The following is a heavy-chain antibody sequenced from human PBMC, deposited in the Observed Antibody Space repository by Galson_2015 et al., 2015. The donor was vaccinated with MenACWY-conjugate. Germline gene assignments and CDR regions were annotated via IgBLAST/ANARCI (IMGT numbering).Heavy chain of an antibody. CDR2: INAGNGNT. Sequence: SVKVSCKASGYTFATYAIHWVRQAPGQRLEYLGWINAGNGNTRSAQKLQGRVTITRDTSANTAYMELSSLRSEDTAEYYCARASLGYGSDFFDLWGQGTLVIVSS. CDR3: ARASLGYGSDFFDL. J-gene: IGHJ4*02. CDR1: GYTFATYA. D-gene: IGHD5-18*01. V-gene: IGHV1-3*01.